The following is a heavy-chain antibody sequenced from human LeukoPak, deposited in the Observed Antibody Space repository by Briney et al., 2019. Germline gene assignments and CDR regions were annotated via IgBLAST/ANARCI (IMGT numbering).Heavy chain of an antibody. CDR3: AKDRLRLGELSFYFDY. CDR2: ISWNSGSI. V-gene: IGHV3-9*01. J-gene: IGHJ4*02. D-gene: IGHD3-16*02. Sequence: GGSLRLSCAASGFTFDDYAMHWVRQAPGKGLEWVSGISWNSGSIGYADSVEGRFTISRDNAKNSLYLQMNSLRAEDTALYYCAKDRLRLGELSFYFDYWGQGTLVTVSS. CDR1: GFTFDDYA.